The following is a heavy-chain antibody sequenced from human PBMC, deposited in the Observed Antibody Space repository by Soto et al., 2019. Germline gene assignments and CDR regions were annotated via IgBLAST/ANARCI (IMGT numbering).Heavy chain of an antibody. CDR3: ARQLYDSDTCTNFQYYFDS. D-gene: IGHD2-8*01. V-gene: IGHV5-10-1*01. CDR2: IDPSDSQT. CDR1: GYSFAGYW. Sequence: PGESLKISCKVSGYSFAGYWITWLRQEPGKGLEWMGRIDPSDSQTYYSPSFRGHVTISATKSITTVFLQWSSLRASDTAMYYCARQLYDSDTCTNFQYYFDSWGQGTPVIVS. J-gene: IGHJ4*02.